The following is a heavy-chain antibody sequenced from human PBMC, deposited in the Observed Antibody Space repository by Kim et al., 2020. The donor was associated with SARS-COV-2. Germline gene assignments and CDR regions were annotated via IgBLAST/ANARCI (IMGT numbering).Heavy chain of an antibody. V-gene: IGHV4-30-4*01. CDR3: ASYGSGYQH. J-gene: IGHJ1*01. CDR2: IYYSGST. D-gene: IGHD3-10*01. CDR1: GGSITSGDYY. Sequence: SETLSLTCTVSGGSITSGDYYWSWIRQPPGQGLEWIGYIYYSGSTYYNPSLKSRVIISVDTSKNQLSLKVTSVTAADTAVYYCASYGSGYQHWGQGTLVTVSS.